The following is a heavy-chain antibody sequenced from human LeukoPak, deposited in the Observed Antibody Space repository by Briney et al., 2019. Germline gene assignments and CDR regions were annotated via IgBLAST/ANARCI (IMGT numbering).Heavy chain of an antibody. CDR1: GGSVSSGSYY. D-gene: IGHD3-22*01. CDR2: IYYSGST. Sequence: PSETLSLTCTVSGGSVSSGSYYWSWIRQPPGKGLEWIGYIYYSGSTNYNPSLKSRVTISVDTSKNQFSLKLSSVTAADTAVYYCASRSLFYDSSGYYWWGQGTLVTVSS. J-gene: IGHJ4*02. CDR3: ASRSLFYDSSGYYW. V-gene: IGHV4-61*01.